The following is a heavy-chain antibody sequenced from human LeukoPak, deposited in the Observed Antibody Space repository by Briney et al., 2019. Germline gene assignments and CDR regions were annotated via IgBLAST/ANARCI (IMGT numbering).Heavy chain of an antibody. CDR3: VKDYNYVIDY. D-gene: IGHD5-24*01. CDR2: ISANNGDI. CDR1: GYTFSSSG. Sequence: ASVKVSCKASGYTFSSSGFSWVRQAPGQGLEWMGWISANNGDIHPAQKLQGRVTMTTDTSTTTAYMELRSLRSDDTAVYYCVKDYNYVIDYWGQGTLVTVSS. V-gene: IGHV1-18*01. J-gene: IGHJ4*02.